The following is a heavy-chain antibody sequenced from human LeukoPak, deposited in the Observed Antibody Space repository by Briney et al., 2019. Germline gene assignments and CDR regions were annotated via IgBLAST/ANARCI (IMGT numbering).Heavy chain of an antibody. V-gene: IGHV4-59*08. D-gene: IGHD6-13*01. J-gene: IGHJ4*02. CDR2: IYYSGRT. CDR1: GFTFSNAW. Sequence: SGGSLRLSCAASGFTFSNAWMSWIRQPPGKGLEWIGYIYYSGRTNYNPSLKSRVTISVDTSKNQFSLKLSSVTAADTAVYYCARRGSSSWRFDSWGQGTLVTVSS. CDR3: ARRGSSSWRFDS.